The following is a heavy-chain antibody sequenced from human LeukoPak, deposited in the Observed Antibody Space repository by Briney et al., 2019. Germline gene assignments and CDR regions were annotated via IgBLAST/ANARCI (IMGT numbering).Heavy chain of an antibody. D-gene: IGHD3-22*01. CDR1: GFTFSDHY. CDR2: ISSSGSTI. J-gene: IGHJ4*02. Sequence: GGSLRLSCAASGFTFSDHYMSWIRQAPGKGLEWVSYISSSGSTIYYADSVKGRFTISRDNAKNSLYLQMNSLRAEDTAVYYCARDSYYYDSSGYRFDYWGQGTLVTVSS. V-gene: IGHV3-11*01. CDR3: ARDSYYYDSSGYRFDY.